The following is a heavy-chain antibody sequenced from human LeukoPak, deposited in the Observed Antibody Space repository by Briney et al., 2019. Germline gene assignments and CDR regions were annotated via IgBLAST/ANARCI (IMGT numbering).Heavy chain of an antibody. V-gene: IGHV1-2*02. D-gene: IGHD2-2*01. CDR1: GYTFTGYY. CDR2: INPNSGGT. CDR3: ARGIVVVPAAGKYFQH. Sequence: ASVKVSCKASGYTFTGYYMHWVRQAPGQGLEWMGWINPNSGGTNYAQKFQGRVTMTRDTSISTAYMELSRLRSDDTAVYYCARGIVVVPAAGKYFQHWGQGTLVTVSS. J-gene: IGHJ1*01.